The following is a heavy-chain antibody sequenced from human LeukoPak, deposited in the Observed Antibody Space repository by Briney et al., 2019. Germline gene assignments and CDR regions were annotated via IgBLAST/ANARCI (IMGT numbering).Heavy chain of an antibody. CDR1: GYSFTSYW. J-gene: IGHJ6*02. D-gene: IGHD3-22*01. Sequence: GESLKISCKGSGYSFTSYWIGWVRQMPGKGLEWMGIIYPGDSDTRYSPSFQGQVTISADKSISTAYLQWSSLKASDTAMYYCATQDYYDSSGYYYYYGMDVWGQGTTVTVSS. CDR3: ATQDYYDSSGYYYYYGMDV. CDR2: IYPGDSDT. V-gene: IGHV5-51*01.